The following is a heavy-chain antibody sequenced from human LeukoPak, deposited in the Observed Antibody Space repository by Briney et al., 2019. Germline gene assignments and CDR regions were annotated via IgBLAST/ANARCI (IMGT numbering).Heavy chain of an antibody. V-gene: IGHV1-2*02. CDR2: INPNSGGT. CDR1: GYSFTDYY. J-gene: IGHJ5*02. Sequence: ASVKVSCKTSGYSFTDYYMHWVRQAPGQGLEWMGWINPNSGGTSSAQKFQGRVTMTRDTSITTVYMEVRWLTSDDTAIYYCARADRLHGGPYLIGPWGLGTLITVSS. D-gene: IGHD2-21*01. CDR3: ARADRLHGGPYLIGP.